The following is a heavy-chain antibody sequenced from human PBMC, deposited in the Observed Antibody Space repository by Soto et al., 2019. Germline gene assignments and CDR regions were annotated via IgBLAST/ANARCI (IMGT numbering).Heavy chain of an antibody. Sequence: GGSLRLSCAASGFTFSSYEMNWVRQAPGKGLEWVSYISSSGTILYGDSVKGRFTISRDNADNSLYLQMNSLTAEDTAVYYCTKEKSVMYSGYDAFDIWGRGTMVTVSS. CDR3: TKEKSVMYSGYDAFDI. CDR2: ISSSGTI. J-gene: IGHJ3*02. V-gene: IGHV3-48*03. CDR1: GFTFSSYE. D-gene: IGHD5-12*01.